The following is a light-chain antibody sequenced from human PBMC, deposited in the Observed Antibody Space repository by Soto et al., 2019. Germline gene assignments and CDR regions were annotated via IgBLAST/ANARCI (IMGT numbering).Light chain of an antibody. CDR1: QSVGSTY. Sequence: DIVLTQSPGTLSLSPGERATLSCRTSQSVGSTYLAWYQHKPGQAPRLLIDGTSSRATGIAERFTGSGSGTDYALTSSRLEGDDFVVYCCQQVAGFRWTFAQGTEV. CDR3: QQVAGFRWT. V-gene: IGKV3-20*01. J-gene: IGKJ1*01. CDR2: GTS.